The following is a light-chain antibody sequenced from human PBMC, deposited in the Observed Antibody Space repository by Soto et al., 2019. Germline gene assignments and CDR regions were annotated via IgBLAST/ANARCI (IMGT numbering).Light chain of an antibody. CDR2: GAS. Sequence: EIVMTQSPATLSVSPGERATLSCRASQSVSSNLAWYQQKPGQAPRLLIYGASTRATGIPARFSGSGSGTEVTLAISSLQYEDFAVYYCQQYNNWLTFGGGTKVEIK. V-gene: IGKV3-15*01. CDR1: QSVSSN. CDR3: QQYNNWLT. J-gene: IGKJ4*01.